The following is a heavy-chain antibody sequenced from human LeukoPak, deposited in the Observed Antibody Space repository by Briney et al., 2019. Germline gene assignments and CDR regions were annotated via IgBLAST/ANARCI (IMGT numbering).Heavy chain of an antibody. CDR2: IYHSGST. J-gene: IGHJ4*02. CDR3: ARSSEAPGIAVAGLNVDY. V-gene: IGHV4-39*07. CDR1: GGSISSSSYY. Sequence: PSETLSLTCTVSGGSISSSSYYWGWIRQPPGKGLEWIGSIYHSGSTYYNPSLKSRVTISVDTSKNQFSLKLSSVTAADTAVYYCARSSEAPGIAVAGLNVDYWGQGTLVTVSS. D-gene: IGHD6-19*01.